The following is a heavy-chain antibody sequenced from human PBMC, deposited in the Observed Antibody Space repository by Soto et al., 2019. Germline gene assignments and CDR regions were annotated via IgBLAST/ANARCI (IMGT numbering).Heavy chain of an antibody. D-gene: IGHD6-6*01. J-gene: IGHJ6*02. CDR1: GFTFSSYS. Sequence: GVSLRLSCAASGFTFSSYSMNWVRQAPGKGLEWVSYISSSSSTIYYADSVKGRFTISRDNAKNSLYLQMNSLRDEDTAVYYCARPEYSSSSYGMDIWGQGTTVNVSS. CDR2: ISSSSSTI. V-gene: IGHV3-48*02. CDR3: ARPEYSSSSYGMDI.